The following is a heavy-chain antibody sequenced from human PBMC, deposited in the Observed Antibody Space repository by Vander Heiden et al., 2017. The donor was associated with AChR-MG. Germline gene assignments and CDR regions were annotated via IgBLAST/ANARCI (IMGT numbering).Heavy chain of an antibody. D-gene: IGHD3-22*01. CDR1: GFIFSSYW. CDR2: INRDGSST. Sequence: EVQLVESGGGLVQPGGSLRLSCAASGFIFSSYWMHWVRQAPGKGPVWVSRINRDGSSTNYADSVKGRFTISRDNGKNTLYLQMNSLRAEDTAVYYCARDDSSGYYYLPPDYWGQGTLVTVSS. V-gene: IGHV3-74*01. CDR3: ARDDSSGYYYLPPDY. J-gene: IGHJ4*02.